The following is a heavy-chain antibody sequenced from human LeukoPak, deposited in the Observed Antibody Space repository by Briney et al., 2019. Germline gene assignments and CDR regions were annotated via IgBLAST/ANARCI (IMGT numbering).Heavy chain of an antibody. V-gene: IGHV3-74*01. Sequence: GGSLRLSCGASGFTFSSYWMHWVRQAPGKGLVWVSRIKSDGSRTDYADSVKGRCIISRDNAKNTLYLQMSSLRVEDTAVYYCARDSYYYDDRGSHYYGIDVWGHGTTVTVSS. D-gene: IGHD3-22*01. CDR3: ARDSYYYDDRGSHYYGIDV. J-gene: IGHJ6*02. CDR2: IKSDGSRT. CDR1: GFTFSSYW.